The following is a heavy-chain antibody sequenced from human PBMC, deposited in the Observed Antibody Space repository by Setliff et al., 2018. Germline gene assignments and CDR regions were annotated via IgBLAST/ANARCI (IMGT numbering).Heavy chain of an antibody. CDR1: GYTFTSYD. V-gene: IGHV1-8*02. D-gene: IGHD7-27*01. CDR2: MNPNSGNT. Sequence: GASVKVSCKASGYTFTSYDINWMRQASGQGLEWMGWMNPNSGNTGSTQKFQGRVTMTRNTSTSTAYMELSRLTSEGTAVYFCARGWAALGIIVYWGQGTLVTVSS. CDR3: ARGWAALGIIVY. J-gene: IGHJ4*02.